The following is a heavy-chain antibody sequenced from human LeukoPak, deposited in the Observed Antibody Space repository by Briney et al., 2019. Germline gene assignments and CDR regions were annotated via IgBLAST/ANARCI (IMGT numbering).Heavy chain of an antibody. V-gene: IGHV3-21*01. J-gene: IGHJ4*02. Sequence: PGGSLRLSCEASGFTFSSYAIHWVRQAPGKGLEWVSSISSSSSYIYYADSVKGRFTISRDNAKNSLYLQMNSLRAEDTAVYYCARDREYDFWSGYRFDYWGQGTLVTVSS. CDR1: GFTFSSYA. D-gene: IGHD3-3*01. CDR3: ARDREYDFWSGYRFDY. CDR2: ISSSSSYI.